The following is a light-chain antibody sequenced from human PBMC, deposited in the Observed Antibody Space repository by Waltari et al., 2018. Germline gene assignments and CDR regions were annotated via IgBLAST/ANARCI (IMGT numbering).Light chain of an antibody. V-gene: IGLV2-14*01. Sequence: QSALTQPASVSGSPGQSITISCTGTSSDVGPYNYVPWYQQQPDKAPKRMIYEVSYRPSGVSSRFSGSKSGNTASLTISGLQAEDEADYYCSLYISSSTYWVFGGGTKLTVL. CDR3: SLYISSSTYWV. J-gene: IGLJ3*02. CDR1: SSDVGPYNY. CDR2: EVS.